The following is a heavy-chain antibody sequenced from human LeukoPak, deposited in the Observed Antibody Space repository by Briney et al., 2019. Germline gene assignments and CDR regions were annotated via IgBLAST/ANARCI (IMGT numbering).Heavy chain of an antibody. J-gene: IGHJ6*02. D-gene: IGHD2-2*01. CDR3: ARDGIVVVPAAMPETAGSYYYYGMDV. V-gene: IGHV3-30*03. Sequence: GGSLRLSCAASGFTFSNYDIHWVRQAPGKGLEWVAVISYDGSNQYYADSLKGRFTISRDNPKNTLYLQMNSLRAEDTAVYYCARDGIVVVPAAMPETAGSYYYYGMDVWGQGTTVTVSS. CDR1: GFTFSNYD. CDR2: ISYDGSNQ.